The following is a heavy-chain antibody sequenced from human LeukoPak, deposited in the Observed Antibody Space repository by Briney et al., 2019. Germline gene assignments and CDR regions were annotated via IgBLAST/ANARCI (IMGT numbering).Heavy chain of an antibody. D-gene: IGHD3-10*02. Sequence: SETLSLNCSISDGSINSISNYWGWIRQPPGKGLEWIGSIYYTGSTYYNPSLKSRVTISTDTSKNQFSLKLSSVTAADTAVYYCARVFGVVPYKGPIDYWGQGTLVTVSS. CDR1: DGSINSISNY. CDR2: IYYTGST. CDR3: ARVFGVVPYKGPIDY. V-gene: IGHV4-39*01. J-gene: IGHJ4*02.